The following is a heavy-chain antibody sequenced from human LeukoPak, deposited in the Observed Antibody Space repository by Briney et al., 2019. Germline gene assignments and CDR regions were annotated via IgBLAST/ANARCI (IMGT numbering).Heavy chain of an antibody. CDR2: IIPIFGTA. V-gene: IGHV1-69*13. CDR1: GGTFSSYA. CDR3: ARDGPFTYWFDP. J-gene: IGHJ5*02. Sequence: SVKVSCKASGGTFSSYAISWVRQAPGQGLEWMGGIIPIFGTANYAQKFQGRVTITADESTSTAYMELSSLRSEDTAVYYCARDGPFTYWFDPWGQGTLVTVSS.